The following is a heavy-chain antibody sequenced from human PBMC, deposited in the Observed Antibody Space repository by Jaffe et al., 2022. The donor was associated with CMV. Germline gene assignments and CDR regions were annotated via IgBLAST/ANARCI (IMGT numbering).Heavy chain of an antibody. CDR1: GFTFSSYS. J-gene: IGHJ4*02. V-gene: IGHV3-48*02. CDR3: ARGRWMATRSPNFDY. D-gene: IGHD5-12*01. Sequence: EVQLVESGGGLVQPGGSLRLSCAASGFTFSSYSMNWVRQAPGKGLEWVSYISSSSSTIYYADSVKGRFTISRDNAKNSLYLQMNSLRDEDTAVYYCARGRWMATRSPNFDYWGQGTLVTVSS. CDR2: ISSSSSTI.